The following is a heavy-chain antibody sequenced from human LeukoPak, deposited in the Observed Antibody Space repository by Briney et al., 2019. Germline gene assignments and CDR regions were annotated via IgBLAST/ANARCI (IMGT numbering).Heavy chain of an antibody. Sequence: PSETLSLTCTVSGDSISSYYWSWIRRPPGKGLDWIGYIYYSGSTNFNPSLKSRVTISVDTSKNQFSLKLSSVTAADTAVYYCARVAVAGTWYFDYWGQGTLVTVSS. J-gene: IGHJ4*02. V-gene: IGHV4-59*01. CDR3: ARVAVAGTWYFDY. D-gene: IGHD6-19*01. CDR1: GDSISSYY. CDR2: IYYSGST.